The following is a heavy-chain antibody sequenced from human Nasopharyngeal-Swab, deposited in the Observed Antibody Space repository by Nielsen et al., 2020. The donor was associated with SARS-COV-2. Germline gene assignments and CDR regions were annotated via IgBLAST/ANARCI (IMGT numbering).Heavy chain of an antibody. D-gene: IGHD5-12*01. V-gene: IGHV3-30*18. CDR1: GITFSSYG. Sequence: LKISRAASGITFSSYGMHWVRQAPGKGLEGVAVISYDGSNKYYADSVKGRFTISRDNSKNTLYLQMNSLRAEDTAVYYCAKAYDYDYWGQGTLVTVSS. CDR3: AKAYDYDY. J-gene: IGHJ4*02. CDR2: ISYDGSNK.